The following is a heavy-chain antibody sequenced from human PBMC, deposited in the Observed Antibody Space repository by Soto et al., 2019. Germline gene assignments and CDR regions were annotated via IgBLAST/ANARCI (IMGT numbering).Heavy chain of an antibody. CDR3: FGELLFGDFDY. J-gene: IGHJ4*02. D-gene: IGHD3-10*01. Sequence: PGGSLRLSCAASGFSFSSYAMNWVRQAPGRGLEWLSYVSTSSSTIYYADSVKGRFTISRDNAKNSLYLQMNSLRHGPSPKLLWFGELLFGDFDYWGQGTLVTVSS. CDR2: VSTSSSTI. CDR1: GFSFSSYA. V-gene: IGHV3-48*02.